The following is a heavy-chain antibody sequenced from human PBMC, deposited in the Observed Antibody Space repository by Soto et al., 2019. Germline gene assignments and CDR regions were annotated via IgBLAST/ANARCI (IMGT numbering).Heavy chain of an antibody. Sequence: GGSLKLSCAASGFTFSDYYMSWIRQAPGKGLEWVSYISSSSSYTNYADSVKGRFTISRDNAKNSLYLQMNSLRAEDTAVYYCARDSPSSRGYSYGYDYWGQGTLVTVSS. CDR1: GFTFSDYY. CDR3: ARDSPSSRGYSYGYDY. V-gene: IGHV3-11*06. D-gene: IGHD5-18*01. CDR2: ISSSSSYT. J-gene: IGHJ4*02.